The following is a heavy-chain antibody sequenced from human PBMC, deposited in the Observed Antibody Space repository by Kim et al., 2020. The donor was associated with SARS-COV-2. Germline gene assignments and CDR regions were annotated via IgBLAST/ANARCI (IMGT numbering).Heavy chain of an antibody. J-gene: IGHJ4*02. V-gene: IGHV3-30-3*02. D-gene: IGHD1-26*01. CDR3: AKATYSGSYYSDY. Sequence: NYADSVKGRFTISRDNSKNTLYLQMNSLRVEDTAIYYCAKATYSGSYYSDYWGQGTLVTFSS.